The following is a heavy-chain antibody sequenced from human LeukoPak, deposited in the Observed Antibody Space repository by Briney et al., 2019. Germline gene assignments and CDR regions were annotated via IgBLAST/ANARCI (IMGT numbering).Heavy chain of an antibody. D-gene: IGHD2-2*01. CDR3: ARALLRYCSSTSCYWFDP. V-gene: IGHV1-69*13. J-gene: IGHJ5*02. Sequence: LVKVSCKASGGTFSSYVISWVRQAPGQGLEWMGGIIPIFGTANYAQKFQGRVTITADESTSTAYMELSSLRSEDTAVYYCARALLRYCSSTSCYWFDPWGQGTLVTVSS. CDR2: IIPIFGTA. CDR1: GGTFSSYV.